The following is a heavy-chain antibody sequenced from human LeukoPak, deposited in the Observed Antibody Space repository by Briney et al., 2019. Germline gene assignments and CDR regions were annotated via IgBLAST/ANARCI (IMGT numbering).Heavy chain of an antibody. D-gene: IGHD6-19*01. CDR1: GYTFTSYD. Sequence: GASVKVSCKASGYTFTSYDINWVRQATGQGLEWMGWMNPNSGNTGYAQKFQGRVTITRNTSISTAYMELSSLRSEDTALYYCARGRIRYDDYSSGWFVFFEFWGQGSLVTVSS. J-gene: IGHJ4*02. CDR2: MNPNSGNT. CDR3: ARGRIRYDDYSSGWFVFFEF. V-gene: IGHV1-8*03.